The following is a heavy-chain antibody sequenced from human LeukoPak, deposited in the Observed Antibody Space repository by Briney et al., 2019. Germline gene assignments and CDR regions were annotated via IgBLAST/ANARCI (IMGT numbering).Heavy chain of an antibody. Sequence: GGSLRLFCGASGFTFSSYSMNWVRQAPGKGLEWVSSISSSSSYIYYADSVTGRFTISRDNAKNSLYLQMNSLRAEDTAVYYCARDEPGYGEFLLYWGQGTLLTVSS. CDR1: GFTFSSYS. V-gene: IGHV3-21*01. CDR3: ARDEPGYGEFLLY. J-gene: IGHJ4*02. D-gene: IGHD3-10*01. CDR2: ISSSSSYI.